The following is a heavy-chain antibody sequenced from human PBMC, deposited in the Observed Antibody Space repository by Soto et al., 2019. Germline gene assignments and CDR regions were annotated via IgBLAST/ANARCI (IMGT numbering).Heavy chain of an antibody. V-gene: IGHV1-2*02. J-gene: IGHJ4*02. Sequence: QVQLVQSGAEVKKPGASVRVSCKASGYSFTAQFIHWVRQAPGQGLEWMGWITPNSGNTHLAQKFQGRVSLTRDTSVSTAYMELSSLTSDDTAVYYCARRGYTYGFDYWGRGTLVTVSS. D-gene: IGHD5-18*01. CDR2: ITPNSGNT. CDR1: GYSFTAQF. CDR3: ARRGYTYGFDY.